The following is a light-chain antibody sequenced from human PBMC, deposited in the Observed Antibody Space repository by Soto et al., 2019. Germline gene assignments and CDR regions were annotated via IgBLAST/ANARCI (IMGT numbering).Light chain of an antibody. CDR3: MQGTHRPIT. Sequence: DVVMTQSPLSLPVTLGQPASISCWSSQSLSYSDGNIYLNWFHQRPGQSPRRLIYKVFNRDSGVPDRFSGSGSGTDFTLKISRVDAEDVGIYYCMQGTHRPITLGGGTQVDIK. V-gene: IGKV2-30*01. CDR1: QSLSYSDGNIY. J-gene: IGKJ4*01. CDR2: KVF.